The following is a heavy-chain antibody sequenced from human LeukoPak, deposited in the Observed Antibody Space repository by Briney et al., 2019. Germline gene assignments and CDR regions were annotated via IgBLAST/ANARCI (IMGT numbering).Heavy chain of an antibody. CDR3: ASIAVAGTGAYFDY. J-gene: IGHJ4*02. V-gene: IGHV4-31*03. CDR1: GGSISSGGYY. CDR2: IYYSGST. D-gene: IGHD6-19*01. Sequence: SETLSLTCIVSGGSISSGGYYWSWIRQHPGKGLEWIRYIYYSGSTYYNPSLKSRVTISVDTSKNQFSLKLSSVTAADTAVYYCASIAVAGTGAYFDYWGQGTLVTVSS.